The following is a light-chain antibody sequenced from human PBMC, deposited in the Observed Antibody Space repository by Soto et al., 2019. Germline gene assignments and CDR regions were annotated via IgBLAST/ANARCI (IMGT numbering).Light chain of an antibody. CDR2: AAS. CDR3: LQDYDFPFT. CDR1: QDIKND. V-gene: IGKV1-6*01. Sequence: AIQMTQSPSSLSASVGDRVTITCRASQDIKNDLGWYQQKPGKAPNLLIYAASSLQTGVPSRFSGSGSGTDFTLTISSLQPEDFASYYCLQDYDFPFTFGQGTKLEIK. J-gene: IGKJ2*01.